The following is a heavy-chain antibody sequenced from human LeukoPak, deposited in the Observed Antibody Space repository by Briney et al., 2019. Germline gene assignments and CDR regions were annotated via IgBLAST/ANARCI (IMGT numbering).Heavy chain of an antibody. CDR1: GFTLSSYS. J-gene: IGHJ4*02. D-gene: IGHD6-19*01. V-gene: IGHV3-48*01. Sequence: GGSLRLSCATSGFTLSSYSMNWVRQAPGKGLEWVSYISSGSTTIYYADSVKGRFTISRDNAKNSLYLQMNSLRAEDTAVYYCARDVEQWPVRVYYFDYWGQGTLVTVSS. CDR2: ISSGSTTI. CDR3: ARDVEQWPVRVYYFDY.